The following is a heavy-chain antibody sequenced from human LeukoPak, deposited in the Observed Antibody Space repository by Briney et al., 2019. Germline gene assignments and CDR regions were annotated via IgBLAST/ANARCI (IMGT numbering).Heavy chain of an antibody. CDR2: INSRGITT. V-gene: IGHV3-48*03. J-gene: IGHJ4*02. Sequence: GGSLRLSCAASGFIFSNYEMNWVRQAPEEGLEWVSYINSRGITTYYADSVKGRFTISRDNAKNSLYLQMNSLGVEDTAVYYCAKVDFDYGDSWGQGTLVTVSS. CDR1: GFIFSNYE. D-gene: IGHD4-17*01. CDR3: AKVDFDYGDS.